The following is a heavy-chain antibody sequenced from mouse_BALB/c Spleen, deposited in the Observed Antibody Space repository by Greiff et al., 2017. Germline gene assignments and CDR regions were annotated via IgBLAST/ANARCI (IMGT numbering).Heavy chain of an antibody. V-gene: IGHV14-3*02. Sequence: DVQLQESGAELVKPGASVKLSCTASGFNIKDTYMHWVKQRPEQGLEWIGRIDPANGNTKYDPKFQGKATITADTSSNTAYLQLSSLTSEDTAVYYCAREGLRRGGFAYWGQGTLVTVSA. D-gene: IGHD2-4*01. CDR3: AREGLRRGGFAY. CDR1: GFNIKDTY. CDR2: IDPANGNT. J-gene: IGHJ3*01.